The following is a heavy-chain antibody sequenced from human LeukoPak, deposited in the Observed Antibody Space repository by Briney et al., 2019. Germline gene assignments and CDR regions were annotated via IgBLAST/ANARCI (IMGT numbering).Heavy chain of an antibody. CDR2: INPSGGST. J-gene: IGHJ6*03. V-gene: IGHV1-46*01. CDR1: GYTFTSYY. CDR3: ARGLELRLGYYYMDV. D-gene: IGHD1-7*01. Sequence: GASVKVSCKASGYTFTSYYMHWVRQAPGQGLEWMGIINPSGGSTSYAQKFQGRVTMTRDTSISTAYMELSRLRSDDTAVYYCARGLELRLGYYYMDVWGKGTTVTVSS.